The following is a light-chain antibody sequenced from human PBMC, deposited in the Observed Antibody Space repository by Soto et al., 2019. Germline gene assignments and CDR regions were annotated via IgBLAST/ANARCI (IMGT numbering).Light chain of an antibody. CDR3: QSYDSSLSGSK. J-gene: IGLJ2*01. Sequence: QSVLTQPPSVSGAPGQRVTISCNGSSSNIGAGYDVHWYQQLPGTAPKLLIYGNSNRPSGVPDRFSGSKSGTSASLAITGLQAEDEADYYCQSYDSSLSGSKFGGGTKLTVL. CDR2: GNS. CDR1: SSNIGAGYD. V-gene: IGLV1-40*01.